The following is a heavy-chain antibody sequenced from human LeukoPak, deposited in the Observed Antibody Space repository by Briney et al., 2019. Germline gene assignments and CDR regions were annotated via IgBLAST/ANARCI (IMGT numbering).Heavy chain of an antibody. J-gene: IGHJ4*02. CDR3: AREYGWELPTLN. CDR1: GFTFSSYW. D-gene: IGHD1-26*01. CDR2: ISSSSSYI. Sequence: GGSLRLSCAASGFTFSSYWMSWVRQAPGKGLEWVSSISSSSSYIYYADSVKGRFTISRDNAKNTLYLQMNSLRAEDTAVYYCAREYGWELPTLNWGQGTLVTVSS. V-gene: IGHV3-21*01.